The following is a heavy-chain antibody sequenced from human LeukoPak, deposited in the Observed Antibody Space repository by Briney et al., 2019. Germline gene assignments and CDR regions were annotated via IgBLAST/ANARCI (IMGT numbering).Heavy chain of an antibody. J-gene: IGHJ4*01. CDR2: ISSSSAYI. Sequence: GGSLRLSCAASGFTFSRDSMNWVRQAPGKGLEWVSYISSSSAYIYYADSVKGRFTISRDNSKNTLYLQVNSLRPEDTGVYYCARDPVPAAARHFDYWGQGTLVTVSS. V-gene: IGHV3-21*01. CDR1: GFTFSRDS. D-gene: IGHD2-2*01. CDR3: ARDPVPAAARHFDY.